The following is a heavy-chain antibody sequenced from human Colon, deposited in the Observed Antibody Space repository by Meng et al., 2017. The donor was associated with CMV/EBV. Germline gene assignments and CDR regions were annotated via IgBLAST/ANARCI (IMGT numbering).Heavy chain of an antibody. CDR1: GGSISSSNYY. Sequence: GSLRLSCTVSGGSISSSNYYWGWIRQAPGKGLEWIGSIYYSGSTYYNAALNSRVTISVDMSKSQFSLKLTSVTAADTAVYYCAAYHGSATIHYNGIVYWGQGTLVTVSS. J-gene: IGHJ4*02. D-gene: IGHD3-10*01. V-gene: IGHV4-39*07. CDR3: AAYHGSATIHYNGIVY. CDR2: IYYSGST.